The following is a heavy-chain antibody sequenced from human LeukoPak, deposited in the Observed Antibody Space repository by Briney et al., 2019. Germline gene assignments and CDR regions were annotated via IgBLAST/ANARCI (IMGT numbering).Heavy chain of an antibody. Sequence: GASVKVSCKASGYTFTSYYMHWVRQAPGQGLEWMGLINPSGGSTSYAQKFQGRVTMTRDMSTSTVYMELSSLRSEDTAVYYCARDLWGQYSSIVPGAFDIWGQGTMVTVSS. D-gene: IGHD6-13*01. CDR3: ARDLWGQYSSIVPGAFDI. CDR1: GYTFTSYY. J-gene: IGHJ3*02. CDR2: INPSGGST. V-gene: IGHV1-46*01.